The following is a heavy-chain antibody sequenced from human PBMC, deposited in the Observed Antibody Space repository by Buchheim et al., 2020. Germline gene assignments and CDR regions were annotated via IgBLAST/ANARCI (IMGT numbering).Heavy chain of an antibody. D-gene: IGHD3-9*01. Sequence: QVQLVESGGSVVQPGTSLRLSCAASVFTFSTYAIHWVRQAPGKGLQWVAVISADGVTKFYADSVKGRFTISRDNSQNTEYLQMKSLTGEDTAVYYCARGGVAAINIFDLDYWGQGTL. CDR3: ARGGVAAINIFDLDY. J-gene: IGHJ4*02. CDR1: VFTFSTYA. V-gene: IGHV3-30-3*01. CDR2: ISADGVTK.